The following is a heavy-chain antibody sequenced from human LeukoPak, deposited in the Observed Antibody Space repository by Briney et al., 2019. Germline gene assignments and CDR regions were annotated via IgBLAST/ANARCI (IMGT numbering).Heavy chain of an antibody. D-gene: IGHD3-16*01. Sequence: PSQTLSLTCTGSGGSISSGGYYWSWIRQHPGKGLEWIGYIYYSGSTYYNPSLKSRVTISVDTSKNQFSLKLSSVTAADTAVYYCARAGGFFSPFGYWGQGTLVTVSS. V-gene: IGHV4-31*03. CDR2: IYYSGST. CDR3: ARAGGFFSPFGY. CDR1: GGSISSGGYY. J-gene: IGHJ4*02.